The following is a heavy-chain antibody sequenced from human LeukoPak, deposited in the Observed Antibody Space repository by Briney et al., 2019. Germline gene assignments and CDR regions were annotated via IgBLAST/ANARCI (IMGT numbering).Heavy chain of an antibody. Sequence: PSETLSLTCTVSGGSISSYYWSWIRQPPGKGLEWIGYIYYSGSTNYNPSLKSRFTISVDTSKNQFSLKLSSVTAADTAVYYCARQRGPSRGYYYGMDVWGQGTTVTVSS. J-gene: IGHJ6*02. CDR1: GGSISSYY. CDR3: ARQRGPSRGYYYGMDV. CDR2: IYYSGST. D-gene: IGHD3-10*01. V-gene: IGHV4-59*08.